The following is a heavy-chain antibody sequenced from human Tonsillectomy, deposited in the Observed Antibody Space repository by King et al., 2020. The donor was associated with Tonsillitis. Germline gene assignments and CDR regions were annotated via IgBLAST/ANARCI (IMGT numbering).Heavy chain of an antibody. CDR1: GGSFSGYY. CDR2: INHSGST. V-gene: IGHV4-34*01. CDR3: ARGGYYDSSGYSDFDY. Sequence: VQLQQWGAGLLKPSETLSLTCAVYGGSFSGYYWSWIRQPPGKGLEWIGEINHSGSTNYNPSLKSRVTISVDTSKNQFSLKLSSVTAADTAVYYCARGGYYDSSGYSDFDYWGQGTLVSVS. D-gene: IGHD3-22*01. J-gene: IGHJ4*02.